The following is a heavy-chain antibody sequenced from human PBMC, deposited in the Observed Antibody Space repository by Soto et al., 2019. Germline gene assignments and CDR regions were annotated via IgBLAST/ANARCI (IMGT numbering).Heavy chain of an antibody. D-gene: IGHD2-2*01. CDR2: ISAYNGNT. V-gene: IGHV1-18*01. J-gene: IGHJ3*02. CDR3: ARGPYCSSTSCYGSDAFGI. CDR1: GYTFTSYG. Sequence: ASVKVSCKASGYTFTSYGISWVRQAPGQGLEWMGWISAYNGNTNYAQKLQGRVTMTTDTSTSTAYMELRSLRSDDTAVYYCARGPYCSSTSCYGSDAFGIWGQGTMVTVSS.